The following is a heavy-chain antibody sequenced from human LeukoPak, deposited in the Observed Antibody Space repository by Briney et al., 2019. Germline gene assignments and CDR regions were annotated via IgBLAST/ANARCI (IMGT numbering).Heavy chain of an antibody. V-gene: IGHV1-2*02. CDR1: GYPFTDYY. CDR3: ASGYRFRN. Sequence: ASVTVSCKASGYPFTDYYMHWVRQAPGQGLEWMGWINPNRGGTDYAQKFQGRVTMTRDTSISTAYMELSRLRYDDTAVYYCASGYRFRNWGQGTLVTVSS. J-gene: IGHJ4*02. CDR2: INPNRGGT. D-gene: IGHD5-18*01.